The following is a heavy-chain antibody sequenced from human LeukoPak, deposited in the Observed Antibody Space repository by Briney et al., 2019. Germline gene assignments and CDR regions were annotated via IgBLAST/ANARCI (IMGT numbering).Heavy chain of an antibody. CDR1: GDSISTYY. J-gene: IGHJ4*02. Sequence: SETLSLTCTVSGDSISTYYWSWIRQPPGKGLEWIGYIRYSGSANYNPSLRSRVTISIDTSKNQFSLKLSSVTAADTAVYHCARLVYDSRGYYFDYWGQGTLVTVSS. V-gene: IGHV4-59*08. D-gene: IGHD3-22*01. CDR2: IRYSGSA. CDR3: ARLVYDSRGYYFDY.